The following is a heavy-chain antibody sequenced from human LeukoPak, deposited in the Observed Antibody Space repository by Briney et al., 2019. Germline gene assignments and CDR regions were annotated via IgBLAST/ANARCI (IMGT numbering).Heavy chain of an antibody. CDR1: GGSISSYY. CDR2: IYTSGST. Sequence: SETLSLTCTVSGGSISSYYWSWIRQPAGKGLEWIGRIYTSGSTNYNPSLKSRVTMSVDTSKNQFSLKLSSVTAADTAVYYCARDGGPDYDFWSGYHFLDYWGQGTLVTVSS. V-gene: IGHV4-4*07. CDR3: ARDGGPDYDFWSGYHFLDY. J-gene: IGHJ4*02. D-gene: IGHD3-3*01.